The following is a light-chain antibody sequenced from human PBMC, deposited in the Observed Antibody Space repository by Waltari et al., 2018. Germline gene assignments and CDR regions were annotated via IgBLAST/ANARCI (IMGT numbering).Light chain of an antibody. CDR2: AAT. Sequence: EIVLTQSPGTLSLSLGERATLFCRASQSVTSWYLAWFQQKPGQAPRLLIHAATNRATGIPDRFSGSGFRTDFTLTISRLEPEDFAVYYCQQYGSSPYTFGQGTKLKIK. V-gene: IGKV3-20*01. CDR3: QQYGSSPYT. CDR1: QSVTSWY. J-gene: IGKJ2*01.